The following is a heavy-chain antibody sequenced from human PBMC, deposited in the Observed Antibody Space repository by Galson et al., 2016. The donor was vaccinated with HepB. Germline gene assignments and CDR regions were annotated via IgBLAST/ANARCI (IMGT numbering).Heavy chain of an antibody. J-gene: IGHJ3*02. D-gene: IGHD3-10*01. CDR3: IHSSYLHHALDI. V-gene: IGHV2-5*01. CDR1: GFSLSTTGVD. CDR2: ISGHHDK. Sequence: PALVKPTQTLTLTCTFSGFSLSTTGVDVGWIRQPPGKTLEWLALISGHHDKRYTPSLKCRLTISKDASKLQVLLTMTNVDPVDTATYYCIHSSYLHHALDIWGQGTSVIVSS.